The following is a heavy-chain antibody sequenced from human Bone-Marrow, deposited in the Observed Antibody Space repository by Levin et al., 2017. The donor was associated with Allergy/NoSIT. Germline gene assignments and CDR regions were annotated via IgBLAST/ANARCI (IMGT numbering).Heavy chain of an antibody. CDR2: IRATGSHT. D-gene: IGHD3-10*01. V-gene: IGHV3-23*01. CDR3: AKMYYGSGTYGWFDR. Sequence: GESLKISCAGSGISFESYGMSWVRQAPGKGLKWISTIRATGSHTYYADSVKGRFTISRDSSKNTLYLQMNSLRADDTAVYYCAKMYYGSGTYGWFDRWGQGTLVTVSS. CDR1: GISFESYG. J-gene: IGHJ5*02.